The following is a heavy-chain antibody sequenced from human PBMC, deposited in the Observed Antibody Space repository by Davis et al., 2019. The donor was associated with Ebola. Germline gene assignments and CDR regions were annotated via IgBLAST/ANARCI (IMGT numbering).Heavy chain of an antibody. CDR1: GFTFGNYG. CDR2: INTGGDNT. D-gene: IGHD3-10*01. J-gene: IGHJ2*01. Sequence: GESLKISCTASGFTFGNYGMSWVRQAPGKGLFWISSINTGGDNTHYADSVKGRFTISRDNSKNTLYLQMNSLRAEDTAVYYCARDSRIWFGELLYGGGYFDLWGRGTLVTVSS. CDR3: ARDSRIWFGELLYGGGYFDL. V-gene: IGHV3-23*01.